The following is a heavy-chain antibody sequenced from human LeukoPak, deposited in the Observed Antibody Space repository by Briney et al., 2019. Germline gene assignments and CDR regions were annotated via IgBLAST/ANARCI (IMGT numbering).Heavy chain of an antibody. CDR2: IKSDGSFT. CDR1: GFTFSSHW. J-gene: IGHJ3*02. V-gene: IGHV3-74*01. CDR3: ARGTGAFDI. Sequence: GGSLRLSCVASGFTFSSHWMHWVRQAPGKGLVWVSHIKSDGSFTNYADSVKGRFTISRDNGKNTLYLQMNSLRPEDTAVCYCARGTGAFDIWGQGTKVTVSS. D-gene: IGHD1-1*01.